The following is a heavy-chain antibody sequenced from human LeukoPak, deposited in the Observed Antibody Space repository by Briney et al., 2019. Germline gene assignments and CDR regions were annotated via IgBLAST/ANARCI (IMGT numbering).Heavy chain of an antibody. CDR2: VNLQGGT. CDR1: GGSITQTNY. J-gene: IGHJ4*02. Sequence: SETLSLTCDVSGGSITQTNYWTWVRQPPGKGLEWIGEVNLQGGTNYNPSLLRRVAISVDTSANHVSLQMTSVTAADTAVYYCARDGGGYNYGEFDYWGQGTLVTVSS. D-gene: IGHD5-18*01. V-gene: IGHV4-4*02. CDR3: ARDGGGYNYGEFDY.